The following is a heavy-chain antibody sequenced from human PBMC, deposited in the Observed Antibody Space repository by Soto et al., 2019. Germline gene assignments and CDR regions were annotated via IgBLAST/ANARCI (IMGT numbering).Heavy chain of an antibody. CDR1: GGTFSSYA. CDR2: IIPIFGTA. J-gene: IGHJ5*02. Sequence: ASVKVSCKASGGTFSSYAISWVRQAPGQGLEWMGGIIPIFGTANYAQKFQGRVTITADKSTSTAYMELSSLRSEDTAVYYCARNSGGGGGSSYRGWFDPWGQGTLVTVS. V-gene: IGHV1-69*06. D-gene: IGHD2-15*01. CDR3: ARNSGGGGGSSYRGWFDP.